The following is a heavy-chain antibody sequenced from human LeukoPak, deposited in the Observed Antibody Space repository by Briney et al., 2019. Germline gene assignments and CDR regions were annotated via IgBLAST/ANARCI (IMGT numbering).Heavy chain of an antibody. J-gene: IGHJ6*02. Sequence: GASLKVSCKASGYTFTSYGISWVRQAPGQGLEWMGWISAYNGNTNYAQKLQGRVTMTTDTSTSTAYMELRSLRSDDTAVYYCARVPGIAVAGLTLGYYYYGMDVWGQGTTVTVSS. CDR3: ARVPGIAVAGLTLGYYYYGMDV. D-gene: IGHD6-19*01. CDR2: ISAYNGNT. V-gene: IGHV1-18*01. CDR1: GYTFTSYG.